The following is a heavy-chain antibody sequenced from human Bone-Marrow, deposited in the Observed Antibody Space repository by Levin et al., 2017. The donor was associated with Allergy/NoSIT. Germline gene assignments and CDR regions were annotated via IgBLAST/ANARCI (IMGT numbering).Heavy chain of an antibody. V-gene: IGHV4-30-4*01. CDR1: GGSISFGDYY. CDR3: ARGAGYSNSWYWGY. CDR2: TYYSGSS. D-gene: IGHD6-13*01. Sequence: SQTLSLTCTVSGGSISFGDYYWSWIRQPPGKGLEWIGYTYYSGSSYYSPSLKSRISISIDTSKNQLSLKLSSVTAADTAVYFCARGAGYSNSWYWGYWGQGTLATVSS. J-gene: IGHJ4*02.